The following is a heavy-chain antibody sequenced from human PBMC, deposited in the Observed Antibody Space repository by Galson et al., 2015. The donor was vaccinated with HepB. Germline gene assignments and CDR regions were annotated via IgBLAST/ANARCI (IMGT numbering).Heavy chain of an antibody. CDR2: IYSSGST. V-gene: IGHV4-59*01. CDR3: ARDRGWLTGFDP. J-gene: IGHJ5*02. Sequence: ETLSLTCTVSGGSISSYYWSWIRQPPGKGLEWIGYIYSSGSTNYNPSLKSRVTISLTTSKNQFSLKLNSVTAADTAVYYCARDRGWLTGFDPWGQGTLVTVSS. D-gene: IGHD6-19*01. CDR1: GGSISSYY.